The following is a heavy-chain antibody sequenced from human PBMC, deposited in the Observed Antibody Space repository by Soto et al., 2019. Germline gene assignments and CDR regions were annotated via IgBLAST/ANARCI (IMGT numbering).Heavy chain of an antibody. CDR1: GGAISTYY. J-gene: IGHJ5*02. D-gene: IGHD3-3*01. V-gene: IGHV4-4*07. Sequence: QVHLQESVPGLVKPSETLSLTCTVSGGAISTYYWTWIRQPAGKGLEWIGRIYSSGSTKYNPSLQSRVTLSLDTSNNQFSLRLTSVTAADTAVYYCARGQRFSDWFDPWGQGTLVTVSS. CDR3: ARGQRFSDWFDP. CDR2: IYSSGST.